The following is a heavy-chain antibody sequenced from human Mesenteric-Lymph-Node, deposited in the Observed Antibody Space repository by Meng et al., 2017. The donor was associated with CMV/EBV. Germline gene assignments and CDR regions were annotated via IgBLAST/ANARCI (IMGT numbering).Heavy chain of an antibody. CDR3: ARDNSNFPYNYFDP. J-gene: IGHJ5*02. CDR2: MNPNSGNT. Sequence: KASGYTFTSYDINWVRQATGQGLEWMGWMNPNSGNTGYAQKFQGRVTMTRNTSISTTYMELSSLRSEDTAVYYCARDNSNFPYNYFDPWGQGSLVTVSS. CDR1: GYTFTSYD. D-gene: IGHD5-24*01. V-gene: IGHV1-8*01.